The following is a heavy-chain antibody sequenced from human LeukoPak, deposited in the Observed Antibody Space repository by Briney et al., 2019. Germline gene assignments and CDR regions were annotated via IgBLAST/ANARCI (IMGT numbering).Heavy chain of an antibody. CDR1: GFTFSNFA. D-gene: IGHD6-13*01. V-gene: IGHV3-23*01. Sequence: GGSLRLSCAASGFTFSNFAMSWVRQAPGKGLEWVSSISGSGSSTYYADSVKGRFTISRDNSKNTLYLQMNSLRAEDSALYYCARDRSYAFAIWGQGTMVTVSS. J-gene: IGHJ3*02. CDR2: ISGSGSST. CDR3: ARDRSYAFAI.